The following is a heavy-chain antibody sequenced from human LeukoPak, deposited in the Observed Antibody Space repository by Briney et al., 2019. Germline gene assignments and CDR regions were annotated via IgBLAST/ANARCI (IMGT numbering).Heavy chain of an antibody. Sequence: PGGSLRLSCAASGFTFSSYSMNWVRQAPGKGLEWVSYISSSSSTIYYADSVKGRFTISRDNAKNSLYLQMNSLRAEDTAVYYCARDIIPGYSSNQDYWGQGTLVTVSS. D-gene: IGHD6-13*01. CDR2: ISSSSSTI. CDR1: GFTFSSYS. J-gene: IGHJ4*02. CDR3: ARDIIPGYSSNQDY. V-gene: IGHV3-48*04.